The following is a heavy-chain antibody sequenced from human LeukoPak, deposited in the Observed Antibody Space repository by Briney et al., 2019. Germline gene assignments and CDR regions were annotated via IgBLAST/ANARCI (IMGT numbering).Heavy chain of an antibody. CDR3: TRDLGY. CDR1: GFTFGNYW. Sequence: GGSLRLSCTASGFTFGNYWIHWVRQAPGKGLVWVSRINTDESSTSYADSVKGRFTISRDNAKNTLHLQMNSLRAEDTAVYYCTRDLGYWGQGTLVTVSS. V-gene: IGHV3-74*01. J-gene: IGHJ4*02. CDR2: INTDESST.